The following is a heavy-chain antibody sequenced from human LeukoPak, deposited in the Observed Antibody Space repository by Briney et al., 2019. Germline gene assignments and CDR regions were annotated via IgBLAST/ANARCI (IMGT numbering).Heavy chain of an antibody. CDR3: TGPFVIFDY. CDR2: INHSXST. D-gene: IGHD2/OR15-2a*01. V-gene: IGHV4-4*02. CDR1: GGXIXXDNW. J-gene: IGHJ4*02. Sequence: SGTLSLTCAVSGGXIXXDNWXXXXRQPAXKGLEWIGEINHSXSTNYNPSLKSRVTISVDTSKNQFSLKLSSVTAADTAVYYCTGPFVIFDYWGQGTLVTVSS.